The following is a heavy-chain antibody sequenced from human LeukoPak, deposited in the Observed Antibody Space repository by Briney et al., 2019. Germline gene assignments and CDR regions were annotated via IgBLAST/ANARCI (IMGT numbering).Heavy chain of an antibody. Sequence: SDTVSLTCTVCGGSVSNRGYYWTGIREPPVKGLEGVGYIHYDRSTYYSPSLESRLTVSVDTAESQCALRLTSVTVADAAVYFCAGEGRGYGYMDVWGAGTTVSVSS. CDR3: AGEGRGYGYMDV. V-gene: IGHV4-31*03. J-gene: IGHJ6*03. CDR2: IHYDRST. D-gene: IGHD5-12*01. CDR1: GGSVSNRGYY.